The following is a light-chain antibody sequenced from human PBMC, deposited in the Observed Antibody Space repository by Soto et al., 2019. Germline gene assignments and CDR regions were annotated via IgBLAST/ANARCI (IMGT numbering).Light chain of an antibody. CDR3: SSYTSSSAPYV. Sequence: QSALTQPASVSGSPGQSITISCTGTSSDVGGYHYVSWYQQHPGKAPQLMIYEVSNRPSGVSNRFSGSKSGNTASLTISGLQAEDEADDYCSSYTSSSAPYVFGTGTKVTVL. J-gene: IGLJ1*01. CDR1: SSDVGGYHY. CDR2: EVS. V-gene: IGLV2-14*01.